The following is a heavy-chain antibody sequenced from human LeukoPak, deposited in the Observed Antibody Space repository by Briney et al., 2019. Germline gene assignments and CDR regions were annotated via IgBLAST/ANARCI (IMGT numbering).Heavy chain of an antibody. V-gene: IGHV1-18*01. J-gene: IGHJ4*02. CDR2: RSAYNGDT. Sequence: AASVKVSCKTSGYTFTNFGITWVRQAPGQGLEWMGWRSAYNGDTNYAQTLQGRFTMTTDTSTSAAYMELRSLRSDDTAVYYCARDHSSSCQLFDYWGQGTLVTVSS. D-gene: IGHD6-13*01. CDR1: GYTFTNFG. CDR3: ARDHSSSCQLFDY.